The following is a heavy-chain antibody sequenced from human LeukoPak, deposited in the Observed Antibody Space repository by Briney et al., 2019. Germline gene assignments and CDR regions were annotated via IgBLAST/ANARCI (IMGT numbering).Heavy chain of an antibody. J-gene: IGHJ4*02. CDR2: IYRNGNS. V-gene: IGHV4-30-2*01. Sequence: SQTLSLTCAVSGGSIGSGVNSWSWIRLPPGNGLEWIGYIYRNGNSYYNPSLKNRVSISIDKSKNQFSLKLTSVTAADTAVYFCARGPPAYYSGSGSYLYYFDYWGQGALVTVSS. D-gene: IGHD3-10*01. CDR3: ARGPPAYYSGSGSYLYYFDY. CDR1: GGSIGSGVNS.